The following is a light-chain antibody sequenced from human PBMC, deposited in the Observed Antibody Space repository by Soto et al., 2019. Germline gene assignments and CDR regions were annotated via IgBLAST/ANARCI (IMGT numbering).Light chain of an antibody. J-gene: IGKJ5*01. CDR1: QSVSSSY. CDR3: QQYGSSPPIT. V-gene: IGKV3-20*01. CDR2: GAS. Sequence: ENVLTHSPGTLSLYPSERATLSSSAGQSVSSSYLAWYQQKPAQAPSRLIYGASSRATGIPHTFTGSGSGTDFTLPISRLEPEDFAVYYCQQYGSSPPITFGQGTRLEIK.